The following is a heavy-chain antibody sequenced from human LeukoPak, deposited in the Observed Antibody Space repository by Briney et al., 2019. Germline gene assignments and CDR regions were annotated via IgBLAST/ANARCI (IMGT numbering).Heavy chain of an antibody. Sequence: ASVKVSCKASGYTFTSHDINWVRQATGQGLEWMGWMNPNSGNTGYAQKFQGRVTITRNTSISTAYMELSSLRSEDTAVYYCATYCSSTSCPYNWFDPWGQGTLVTVSS. CDR2: MNPNSGNT. D-gene: IGHD2-2*01. CDR3: ATYCSSTSCPYNWFDP. J-gene: IGHJ5*02. CDR1: GYTFTSHD. V-gene: IGHV1-8*03.